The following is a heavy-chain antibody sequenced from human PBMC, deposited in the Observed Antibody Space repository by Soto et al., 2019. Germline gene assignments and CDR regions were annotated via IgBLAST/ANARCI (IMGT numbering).Heavy chain of an antibody. D-gene: IGHD2-15*01. V-gene: IGHV4-59*01. CDR1: GGSISSYY. CDR3: ARRAVAGWYFDL. Sequence: QVQLQESGPGLVKPSETLSLTCTVSGGSISSYYWSWIRQPPGKGLEWIGYIYYSGSTNYNPSLSSRVTISVDTSKNPFSLKLSSVTAADTAVYSCARRAVAGWYFDLWGRGTLVTVSS. J-gene: IGHJ2*01. CDR2: IYYSGST.